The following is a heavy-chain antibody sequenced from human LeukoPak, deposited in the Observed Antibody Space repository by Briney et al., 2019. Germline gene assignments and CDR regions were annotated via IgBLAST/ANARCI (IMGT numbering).Heavy chain of an antibody. D-gene: IGHD3-10*01. CDR2: ISGSGTST. CDR3: AREFGGFDP. Sequence: GGSLRLSCAASGFIFTNYAMSWVRQAPGKGLEWVSLISGSGTSTYYADSVKGRFTVSRDNSKNTLYLQMNSLRAEDTAVYYCAREFGGFDPWGQGTLVTVSS. J-gene: IGHJ5*02. V-gene: IGHV3-23*01. CDR1: GFIFTNYA.